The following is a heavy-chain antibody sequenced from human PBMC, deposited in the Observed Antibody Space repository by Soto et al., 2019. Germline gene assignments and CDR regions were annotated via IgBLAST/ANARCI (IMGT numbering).Heavy chain of an antibody. J-gene: IGHJ4*02. CDR1: GFTFSDYG. CDR2: IWHDGSKK. D-gene: IGHD3-22*01. V-gene: IGHV3-33*01. CDR3: TMEIRDTSGAVDY. Sequence: QVQLVESGGGVVQPGRSLRLSCAASGFTFSDYGLHWVRQAPGKGLEWVAVIWHDGSKKYYADSVKGRFTISRDNSNHTLYLHLNRLTGQATALYYCTMEIRDTSGAVDYWGQGTLVYVS.